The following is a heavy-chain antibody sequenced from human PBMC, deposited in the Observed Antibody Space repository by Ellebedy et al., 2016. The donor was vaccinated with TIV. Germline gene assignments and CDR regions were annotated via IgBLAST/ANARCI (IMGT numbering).Heavy chain of an antibody. V-gene: IGHV3-30*03. CDR2: VSYAGKTK. J-gene: IGHJ4*02. CDR1: GFTFSSYG. Sequence: GESLKISCAASGFTFSSYGMHWVRQAPGKGLEWVAVVSYAGKTKYYADSVKGRFTISRDNSKDTLFLQMNSLRAEDTAVYYCASSRYHYYLGNTIFAYWGQGALVTVSS. D-gene: IGHD3-10*01. CDR3: ASSRYHYYLGNTIFAY.